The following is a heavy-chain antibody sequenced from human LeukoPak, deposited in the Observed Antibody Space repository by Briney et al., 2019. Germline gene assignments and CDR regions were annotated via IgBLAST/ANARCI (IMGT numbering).Heavy chain of an antibody. V-gene: IGHV3-23*01. CDR2: ISGSGGST. J-gene: IGHJ4*02. CDR1: GWTFSSYA. Sequence: GGSLRLSCAASGWTFSSYAMSWVRQAPGKGLEWVSGISGSGGSTYYADSVKGRFTISRDNSKNTLYLQMNSLKAEVTAVYYCATPHAFGGLIAHTTLDYWGQGTLVTVSS. CDR3: ATPHAFGGLIAHTTLDY. D-gene: IGHD3-16*02.